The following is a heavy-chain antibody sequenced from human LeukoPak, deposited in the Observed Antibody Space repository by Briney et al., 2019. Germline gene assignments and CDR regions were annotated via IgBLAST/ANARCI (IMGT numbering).Heavy chain of an antibody. Sequence: GRSLRLSCTASGFTLSSYGMHWVRQAPGKGLEWVAVISYDGSNKYYADSVKGRFTISRDNSKNTLYLQMNSLRAEDTAVYYCARDGRGGIQLWLPLDYWGQGTLVTVSS. V-gene: IGHV3-30*19. CDR3: ARDGRGGIQLWLPLDY. CDR2: ISYDGSNK. CDR1: GFTLSSYG. D-gene: IGHD5-18*01. J-gene: IGHJ4*02.